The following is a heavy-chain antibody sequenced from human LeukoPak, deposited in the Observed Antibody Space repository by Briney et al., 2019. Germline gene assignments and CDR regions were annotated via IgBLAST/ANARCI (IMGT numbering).Heavy chain of an antibody. CDR3: ARDGSPYGSGSYFHYYYYGMDV. J-gene: IGHJ6*04. CDR1: GYSISSGYY. Sequence: SETLALTCAVSGYSISSGYYWGWIRQPPGKGLEWIGSICHSGSTYYNPSLKSRVTISVDTSKNQFSLKLSSVTAADTAVYYCARDGSPYGSGSYFHYYYYGMDVWGKGTTVTVSS. V-gene: IGHV4-38-2*02. D-gene: IGHD3-10*01. CDR2: ICHSGST.